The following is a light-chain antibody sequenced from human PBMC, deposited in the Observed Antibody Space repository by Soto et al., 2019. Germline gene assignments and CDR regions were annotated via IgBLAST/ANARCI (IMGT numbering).Light chain of an antibody. J-gene: IGKJ5*01. CDR3: QHYGSSSNT. CDR1: ESVTSSH. CDR2: GAS. V-gene: IGKV3-20*01. Sequence: EIVLTQSPDTLSLSPGERATLSCRASESVTSSHLAWYQQKRGQAPRLRIYGASSRATDIPDRFSGSGSGTDFTLTISRLEPEDFAVYYCQHYGSSSNTFGQGTRLEIK.